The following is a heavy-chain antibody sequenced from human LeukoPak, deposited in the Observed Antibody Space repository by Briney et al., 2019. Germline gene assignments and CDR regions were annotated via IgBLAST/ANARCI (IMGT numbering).Heavy chain of an antibody. CDR1: GYTFTSYT. J-gene: IGHJ3*01. D-gene: IGHD5-18*01. CDR3: ARPVDTAFDAFDV. V-gene: IGHV1-3*01. CDR2: INAGNGDT. Sequence: GASVKVSCKASGYTFTSYTLHWVRQAPGQRLEWMGWINAGNGDTKYSQKFQDRLIITRDTSASTAYMDLSSLRSEDTAVYYCARPVDTAFDAFDVWGQGTMVTVSS.